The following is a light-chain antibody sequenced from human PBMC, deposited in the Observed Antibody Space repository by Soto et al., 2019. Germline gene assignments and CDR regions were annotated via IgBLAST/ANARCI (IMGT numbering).Light chain of an antibody. Sequence: AIPLTQSPSSLSASVGDRVTITCRASQGISSALAWYQQKPGKAPKLLIYDASSLESGVPSRFSGSGSGTDFTLTISSLQPEDFATYYCQQFNNYPFTFGQGTRLEIK. CDR3: QQFNNYPFT. CDR2: DAS. J-gene: IGKJ5*01. V-gene: IGKV1D-13*01. CDR1: QGISSA.